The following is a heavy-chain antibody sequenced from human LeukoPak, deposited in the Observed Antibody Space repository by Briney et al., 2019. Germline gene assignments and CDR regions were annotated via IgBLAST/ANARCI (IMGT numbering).Heavy chain of an antibody. CDR1: GFTFGTYA. D-gene: IGHD3-22*01. J-gene: IGHJ4*02. V-gene: IGHV3-23*01. Sequence: PGGSLRLSCAASGFTFGTYAMSWVRQAPGKGLEWISAISGSGGSTYYADSVKGRFTISRDNSKNTLYLQMNSLRAEDTAVYYCAKEYGYYDSSGYCFDYWGQGTLVTVSS. CDR2: ISGSGGST. CDR3: AKEYGYYDSSGYCFDY.